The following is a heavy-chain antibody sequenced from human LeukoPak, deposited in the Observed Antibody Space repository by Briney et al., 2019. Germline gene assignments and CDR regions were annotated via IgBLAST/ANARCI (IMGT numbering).Heavy chain of an antibody. CDR3: TSGYCSGGSCYRDYGANVPFDS. J-gene: IGHJ4*01. Sequence: GGSLRLSCAASGFTFSSYWMHWVRQAPGKGLGWVSRINSDRRRRTYAASVKGRFTISRDNAKNTLYLQMNSLRAEDTAVYYCTSGYCSGGSCYRDYGANVPFDSGGHGTLVTVSA. CDR1: GFTFSSYW. D-gene: IGHD2-15*01. CDR2: INSDRRRR. V-gene: IGHV3-74*01.